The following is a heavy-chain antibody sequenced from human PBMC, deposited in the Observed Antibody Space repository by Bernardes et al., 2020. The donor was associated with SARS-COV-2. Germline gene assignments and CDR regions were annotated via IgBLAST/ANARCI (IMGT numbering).Heavy chain of an antibody. Sequence: GGSLRLSCAASGFTFSSYNMNWVRQAPGKGLEWVSSISSSTSYIYYADAVKGRFTISRDNAKNSLYLQMNSLRAEDTAVYYCARGAHHYYDSSGFMYSFDDWGQGTLVTVSS. CDR3: ARGAHHYYDSSGFMYSFDD. V-gene: IGHV3-21*01. J-gene: IGHJ4*02. CDR2: ISSSTSYI. CDR1: GFTFSSYN. D-gene: IGHD3-22*01.